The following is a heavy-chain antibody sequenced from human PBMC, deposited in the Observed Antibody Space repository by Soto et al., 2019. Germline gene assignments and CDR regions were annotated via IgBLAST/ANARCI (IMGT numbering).Heavy chain of an antibody. CDR3: AKGETDYYYYMDV. Sequence: EVQLLESGGGLVQPGGSLRLSCIASGFTFTNYAMSWVRQAPGKGLEWVSGISGRGSSTYYADSVKGQFTISRDNSKNTLYLQMNSLRAEDTAVYYCAKGETDYYYYMDVWGKGTAVTVSS. V-gene: IGHV3-23*01. CDR1: GFTFTNYA. CDR2: ISGRGSST. J-gene: IGHJ6*03.